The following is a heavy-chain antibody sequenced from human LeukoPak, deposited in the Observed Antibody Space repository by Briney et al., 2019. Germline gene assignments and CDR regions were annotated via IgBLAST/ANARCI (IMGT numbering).Heavy chain of an antibody. CDR1: GGPFTSYA. D-gene: IGHD6-13*01. J-gene: IGHJ4*02. V-gene: IGHV1-69*01. CDR3: ARGIAAAGTSFDY. Sequence: SVKLSCNASGGPFTSYAISWVRQAPGQGLEWMGGIIPIFGTANYAQKFQGRVTITADESTSTAYMELSSLRSEDTAVYYCARGIAAAGTSFDYWGQGTLVTVSS. CDR2: IIPIFGTA.